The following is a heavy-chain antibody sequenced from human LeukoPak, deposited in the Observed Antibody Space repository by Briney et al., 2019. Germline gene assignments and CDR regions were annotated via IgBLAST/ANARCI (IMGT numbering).Heavy chain of an antibody. J-gene: IGHJ4*02. CDR1: GGTFSSYA. D-gene: IGHD6-19*01. Sequence: SVKVSCKASGGTFSSYAISWVRQAPGQGLEWMGRIIPILGIANYAQKFQGRVTITADKSTSTAYMELSSLRSEDTAVYYCARDLRSGIAVAGTHDYWGQGTLVTVSS. CDR2: IIPILGIA. V-gene: IGHV1-69*04. CDR3: ARDLRSGIAVAGTHDY.